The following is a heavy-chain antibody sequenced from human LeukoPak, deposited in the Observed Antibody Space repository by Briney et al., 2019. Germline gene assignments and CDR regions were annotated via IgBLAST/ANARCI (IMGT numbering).Heavy chain of an antibody. J-gene: IGHJ4*02. CDR1: AFTFSSYW. D-gene: IGHD5/OR15-5a*01. Sequence: GGSLRLSCAASAFTFSSYWMSWVRQTPEKGLEFVANINRDGSVGNYVDSVKGRFTISRDNAENSMHLQMNSLRADDTAVYYCARDPGSSAFDSWGQGTLVTVSS. CDR2: INRDGSVG. V-gene: IGHV3-7*01. CDR3: ARDPGSSAFDS.